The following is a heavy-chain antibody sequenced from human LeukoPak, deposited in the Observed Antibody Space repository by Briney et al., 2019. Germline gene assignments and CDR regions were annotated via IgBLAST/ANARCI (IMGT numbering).Heavy chain of an antibody. CDR1: GGSISSSSYY. CDR2: IYYSGST. V-gene: IGHV4-39*01. D-gene: IGHD3-10*01. J-gene: IGHJ6*02. Sequence: PSETLSLTCTVSGGSISSSSYYWGWIRQPPGKGLEWIGSIYYSGSTYYNPSLKSRVTISVDTSKNQFSLKLSSVTAADTAVYYCASLVSSRGVIRPYYYYYGMDVWGQGTTVTVSS. CDR3: ASLVSSRGVIRPYYYYYGMDV.